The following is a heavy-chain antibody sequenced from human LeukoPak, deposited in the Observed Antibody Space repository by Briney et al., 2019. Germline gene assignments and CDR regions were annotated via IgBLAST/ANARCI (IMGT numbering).Heavy chain of an antibody. CDR1: GYTFTDYY. D-gene: IGHD3-22*01. V-gene: IGHV1-2*02. CDR2: IKPNSGGT. J-gene: IGHJ4*02. CDR3: ARASYYYDSSCYPGYYFDY. Sequence: GASVKVSCAASGYTFTDYYMNWVRQAPGQGLEWIGWIKPNSGGTNYAHRLQGRVTMTRDTSISAAYMELSRLRSDDTAVYYCARASYYYDSSCYPGYYFDYWGQGTLVTVSS.